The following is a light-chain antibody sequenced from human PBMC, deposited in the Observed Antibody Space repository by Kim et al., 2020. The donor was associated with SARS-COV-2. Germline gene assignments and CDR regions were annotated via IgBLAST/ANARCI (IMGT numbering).Light chain of an antibody. CDR1: QSISSY. V-gene: IGKV1-39*01. CDR3: QQSYITPFT. Sequence: DILMSQSASYLSASVGDRVTITCRTTQSISSYLNWYQQKPGRAPKLLISAASTLQGGVPSRFSGSGSETDFTLTISSLQPEDFATYFCQQSYITPFTFGPGTKVDIK. J-gene: IGKJ3*01. CDR2: AAS.